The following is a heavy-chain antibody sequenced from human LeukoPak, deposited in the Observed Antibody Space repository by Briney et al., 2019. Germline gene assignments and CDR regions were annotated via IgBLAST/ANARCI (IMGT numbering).Heavy chain of an antibody. V-gene: IGHV1-18*01. J-gene: IGHJ5*02. CDR1: GYTFSNYG. Sequence: ASVKVSCKASGYTFSNYGISWVRQAPGQGLEWMGWISIYNGNTDYAQKLRGRVTMTTDTSTSTAYMELRSLRSDDTAVYYCARITYDFWSGYYMSDDPWGQGTLVTVSS. CDR2: ISIYNGNT. CDR3: ARITYDFWSGYYMSDDP. D-gene: IGHD3-3*01.